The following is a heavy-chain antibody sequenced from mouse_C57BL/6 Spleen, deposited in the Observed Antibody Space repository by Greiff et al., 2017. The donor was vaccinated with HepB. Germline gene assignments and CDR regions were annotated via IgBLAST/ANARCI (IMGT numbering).Heavy chain of an antibody. Sequence: EVKLMESGPELVKPGASVKIPCKASGYTFTDYNMDWVKQSHGKSLEWIGDINPNNGGTIYNQKFKGKATLTVDKSSSTAYMELRSLTSEDTAVYYCAIAYYSNYDAMDYWGQGTSVTVSS. J-gene: IGHJ4*01. V-gene: IGHV1-18*01. CDR2: INPNNGGT. D-gene: IGHD2-5*01. CDR1: GYTFTDYN. CDR3: AIAYYSNYDAMDY.